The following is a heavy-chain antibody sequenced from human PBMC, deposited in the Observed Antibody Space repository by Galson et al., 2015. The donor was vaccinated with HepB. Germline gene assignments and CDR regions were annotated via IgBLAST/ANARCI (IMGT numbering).Heavy chain of an antibody. CDR3: AKDKPRRVVATTAVDY. CDR2: ISWDGGST. CDR1: GFTFDDYT. V-gene: IGHV3-43*01. J-gene: IGHJ4*02. Sequence: SLRLSCAASGFTFDDYTMHWVRQAPGKGLEWVSLISWDGGSTYYADSVKGRFTISRDNSKNSLYLQMNSLRTEDTALYYCAKDKPRRVVATTAVDYWGQGTLVTVSS. D-gene: IGHD5-12*01.